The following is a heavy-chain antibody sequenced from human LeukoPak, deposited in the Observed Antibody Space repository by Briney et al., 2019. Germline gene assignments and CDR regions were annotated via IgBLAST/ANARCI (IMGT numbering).Heavy chain of an antibody. D-gene: IGHD3-10*01. CDR1: GFTFSSYG. Sequence: GGSLRLSCAASGFTFSSYGMHWVRQAPGKGLEWVAVIWYDGSNKYYADSVKGRFTITRDNSKNTLYLQMNSLRAEDTAVYYCAKGASITMIRGYYFDYWGQGTLVTVSS. V-gene: IGHV3-33*06. CDR3: AKGASITMIRGYYFDY. CDR2: IWYDGSNK. J-gene: IGHJ4*02.